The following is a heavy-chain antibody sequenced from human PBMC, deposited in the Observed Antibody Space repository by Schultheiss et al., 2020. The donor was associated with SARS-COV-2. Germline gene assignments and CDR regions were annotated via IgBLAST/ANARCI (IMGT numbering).Heavy chain of an antibody. CDR3: ARDGDTAYYDILRVYYGMAV. CDR2: ISSSSSYI. Sequence: GGSLRLSCAASGFTFSSYSMNWVRQAPGKGLEWVSSISSSSSYIYYADSVKGRFTISRDNAKNSLYLQMNSLRAEDTAVYYCARDGDTAYYDILRVYYGMAVWGLGTTVTVSS. J-gene: IGHJ6*02. D-gene: IGHD3-9*01. V-gene: IGHV3-21*01. CDR1: GFTFSSYS.